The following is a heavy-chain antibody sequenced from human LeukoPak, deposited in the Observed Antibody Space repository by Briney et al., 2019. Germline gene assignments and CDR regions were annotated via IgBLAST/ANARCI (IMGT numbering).Heavy chain of an antibody. CDR3: ARDPELWFGEPHPNYGMDV. D-gene: IGHD3-10*01. CDR1: GESFSGYY. V-gene: IGHV4-34*01. J-gene: IGHJ6*04. Sequence: SETLSLTCAVYGESFSGYYWSWIRQPPGKGLEWIWEINHSGSTNYNPSLKSRVTISVETSKNQFSLKLSSVTAADTAVYYCARDPELWFGEPHPNYGMDVWGKGTTVTVSS. CDR2: INHSGST.